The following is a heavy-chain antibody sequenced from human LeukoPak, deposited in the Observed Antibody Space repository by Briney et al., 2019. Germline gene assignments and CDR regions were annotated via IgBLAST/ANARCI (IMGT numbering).Heavy chain of an antibody. J-gene: IGHJ4*02. CDR1: GGSISSTNW. Sequence: ASGTLSLTCAVSGGSISSTNWWSWVRQPPGKGLEWIGEIYHSGSTNYNPSLKSRVTISVDKSKNQFSLNLSSVTAADTAVYYCAKGRKDFDTNLGPFDSWGQGILVTVSS. CDR2: IYHSGST. V-gene: IGHV4-4*02. CDR3: AKGRKDFDTNLGPFDS. D-gene: IGHD3-9*01.